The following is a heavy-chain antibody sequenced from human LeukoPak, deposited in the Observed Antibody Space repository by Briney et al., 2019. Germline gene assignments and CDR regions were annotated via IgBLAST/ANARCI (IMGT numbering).Heavy chain of an antibody. V-gene: IGHV3-74*01. CDR3: GRDSGGYPGHFDY. D-gene: IGHD1-26*01. J-gene: IGHJ4*02. CDR1: GFTCRGCG. CDR2: LHSDGSNT. Sequence: GGSLRLSCAASGFTCRGCGMHWVGQAPGKEQVWISRLHSDGSNTDYADSVKGRFTISRDKAKNTMYLQMNSLSAEDTAVYYCGRDSGGYPGHFDYWGQGTLVTVSS.